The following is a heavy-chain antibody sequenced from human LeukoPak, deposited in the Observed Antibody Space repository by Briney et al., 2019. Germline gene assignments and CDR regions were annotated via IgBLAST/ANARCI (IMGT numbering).Heavy chain of an antibody. D-gene: IGHD3-22*01. V-gene: IGHV3-21*01. J-gene: IGHJ4*02. CDR1: GFTSSSYS. CDR2: SSSSSSYI. Sequence: GGSLRLSCAASGFTSSSYSMNWVRQAPGKGLEWVSSSSSSSSYIYYADSVKGRFTISRDNAKNSLYLQMNSLRAEDTAVYYCARYDSSGYCPFDYWGQGTLVTVSS. CDR3: ARYDSSGYCPFDY.